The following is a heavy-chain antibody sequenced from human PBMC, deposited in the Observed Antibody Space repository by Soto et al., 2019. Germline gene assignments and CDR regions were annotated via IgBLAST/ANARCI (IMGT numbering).Heavy chain of an antibody. CDR3: ARDRGATSGYYYYGMDV. CDR2: IYYSGST. J-gene: IGHJ6*02. V-gene: IGHV4-30-4*01. D-gene: IGHD1-26*01. CDR1: GGSISSGDYY. Sequence: QVQLQESGPGLVKPSQTLSLTCTVSGGSISSGDYYWSWIRQPPGKGLEWIGYIYYSGSTYYNPSLKSRVTILVDTSKNQFSLKLSSVTAADTAVYYCARDRGATSGYYYYGMDVWGQGTTVTVSS.